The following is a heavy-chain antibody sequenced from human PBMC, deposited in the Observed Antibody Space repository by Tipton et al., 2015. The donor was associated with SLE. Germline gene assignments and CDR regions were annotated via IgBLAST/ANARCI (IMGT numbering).Heavy chain of an antibody. V-gene: IGHV4-4*07. D-gene: IGHD5-12*01. CDR3: ARLEYSGYDGPLY. J-gene: IGHJ4*02. CDR2: IYTGGNT. CDR1: GGSIRRYY. Sequence: TLSLTCTVSGGSIRRYYWGWIRQPAGKGLELIGRIYTGGNTKYNPSLESRVTLSVDASKDQFSLRLTSVTAADTAMYYCARLEYSGYDGPLYWGQGTLVTVSS.